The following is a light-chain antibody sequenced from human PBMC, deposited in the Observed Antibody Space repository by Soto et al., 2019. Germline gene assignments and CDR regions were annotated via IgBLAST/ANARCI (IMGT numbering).Light chain of an antibody. J-gene: IGKJ5*01. Sequence: EVVMTQSPANLSLSPGAGATLSCWASQPVSDKLAWYQQKPGQAPRLLIYGASARALGIPARFSGSGSGTEFTLIINSLQSEDSAVYYCQQYDNWPITFGQGTRLEIK. CDR2: GAS. CDR1: QPVSDK. V-gene: IGKV3-15*01. CDR3: QQYDNWPIT.